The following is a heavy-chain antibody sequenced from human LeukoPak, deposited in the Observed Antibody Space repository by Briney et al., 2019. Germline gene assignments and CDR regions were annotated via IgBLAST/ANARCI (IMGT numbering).Heavy chain of an antibody. V-gene: IGHV3-53*01. CDR3: ARGPYYFDTSGYLYY. CDR1: GFTVSSNY. Sequence: GGSLRLSCAASGFTVSSNYMSWVRQAPGKGLEWVSAIYSGGSTYYADSVKGRFTISRDNSKNTLYLQMNSLRAEDTAVYYCARGPYYFDTSGYLYYWGQGTLVTVSS. J-gene: IGHJ4*02. CDR2: IYSGGST. D-gene: IGHD3-22*01.